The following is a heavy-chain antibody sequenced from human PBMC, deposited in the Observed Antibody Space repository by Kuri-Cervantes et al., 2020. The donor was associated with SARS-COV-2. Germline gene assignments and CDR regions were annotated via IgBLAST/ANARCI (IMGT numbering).Heavy chain of an antibody. CDR1: GYTFSSHA. J-gene: IGHJ4*02. V-gene: IGHV1-18*01. Sequence: ASVKVSCKASGYTFSSHAISWVRQAPGQGLEWMGWINAYNGKTNYAQKFQDRVTMTTDTSTTTVYMELRSLRSDDTAVYYCARDYMSGGWNYGFGFDYWGQGTLVTVSS. D-gene: IGHD1-7*01. CDR2: INAYNGKT. CDR3: ARDYMSGGWNYGFGFDY.